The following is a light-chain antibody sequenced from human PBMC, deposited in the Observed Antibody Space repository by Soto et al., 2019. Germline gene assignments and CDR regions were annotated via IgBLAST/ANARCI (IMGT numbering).Light chain of an antibody. CDR1: QSIASY. Sequence: ASXGDRVSIPCRASQSIASYLNWFQLKPGKAPXLLIYAASXLQSXXPSRFSGSGSGTDFTLTISSLQPEDFATYYCQQSSNSPMYTFGQGTKLYVK. J-gene: IGKJ2*01. V-gene: IGKV1-39*01. CDR2: AAS. CDR3: QQSSNSPMYT.